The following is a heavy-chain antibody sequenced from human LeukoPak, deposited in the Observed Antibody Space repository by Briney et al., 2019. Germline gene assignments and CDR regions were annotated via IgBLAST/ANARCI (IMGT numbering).Heavy chain of an antibody. CDR1: GYSISSGYY. V-gene: IGHV4-38-2*02. Sequence: SETLSLTCTVSGYSISSGYYWGWIRQPPGKGLEWIGCICHSGSTYYNPSLKSRVTISVDTSKNQLSLKLSSVTAADTAVYYCARDYMVRGVTFFDPWGQGTLVTVSS. D-gene: IGHD3-10*01. CDR2: ICHSGST. J-gene: IGHJ5*02. CDR3: ARDYMVRGVTFFDP.